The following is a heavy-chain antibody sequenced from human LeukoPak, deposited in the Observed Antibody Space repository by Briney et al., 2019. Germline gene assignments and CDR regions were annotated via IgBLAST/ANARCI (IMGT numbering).Heavy chain of an antibody. CDR3: AKQLGYCSDGSCYFPY. CDR2: ISNNGGYT. V-gene: IGHV3-23*01. D-gene: IGHD2-15*01. CDR1: GFTFSSSA. J-gene: IGHJ4*02. Sequence: GGSLRLSCAASGFTFSSSAMSWVHQAPGKGLEWVSAISNNGGYTYYADSVQGRFTISRDNSKSTLCLQMNSLRAEDTAVYYCAKQLGYCSDGSCYFPYWGQGTLVTVSS.